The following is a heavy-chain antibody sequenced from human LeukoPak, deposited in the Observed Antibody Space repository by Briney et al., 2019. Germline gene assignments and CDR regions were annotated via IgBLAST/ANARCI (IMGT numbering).Heavy chain of an antibody. CDR3: ARASGYSFGYTFDY. Sequence: PGGSLRLSCAASGFTFSSYDMHWVRQTPGKGLEWVSAIGTAGDTYYLGSVKGRFTISRENAKNSLYLQMDSLTAGDTAMYYCARASGYSFGYTFDYWGQGTLVTVSS. D-gene: IGHD5-18*01. J-gene: IGHJ4*02. V-gene: IGHV3-13*01. CDR2: IGTAGDT. CDR1: GFTFSSYD.